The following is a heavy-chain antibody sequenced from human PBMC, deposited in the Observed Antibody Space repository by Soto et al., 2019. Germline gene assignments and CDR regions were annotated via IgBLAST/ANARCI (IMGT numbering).Heavy chain of an antibody. CDR3: ARDIVVVPAAISYYYMDV. Sequence: GGSLRLSCAASGFTFSSYSMNWVRQAPGKGLEWVSSISSSSSYIYYADSVKGRFTISRDNAKNSLYLQMNSLRAEDTAVYYCARDIVVVPAAISYYYMDVWGKGTTVTVSS. CDR2: ISSSSSYI. D-gene: IGHD2-2*01. J-gene: IGHJ6*03. V-gene: IGHV3-21*04. CDR1: GFTFSSYS.